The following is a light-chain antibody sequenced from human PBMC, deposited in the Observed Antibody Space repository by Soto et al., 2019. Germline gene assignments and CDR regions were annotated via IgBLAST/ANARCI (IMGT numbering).Light chain of an antibody. CDR1: QSVSTY. CDR3: QQRRNWPRLA. V-gene: IGKV3-11*01. Sequence: EIVLTQSPATLSLSPGERATLSCRASQSVSTYLAWYQQKPGQAPRLLIYDASNRATGIPARFTGSGSGTDFTLTISSLEPEDFAVYYCQQRRNWPRLAFGGGTMVDIK. J-gene: IGKJ4*01. CDR2: DAS.